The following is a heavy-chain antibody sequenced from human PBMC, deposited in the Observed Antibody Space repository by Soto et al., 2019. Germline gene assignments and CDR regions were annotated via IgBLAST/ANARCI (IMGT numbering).Heavy chain of an antibody. CDR2: INPNSGGT. CDR3: ARGGPYCSSTSCYLSQAFYYGMDG. V-gene: IGHV1-2*04. CDR1: GYTITGYY. Sequence: EAPVQVSRTASGYTITGYYMYWVQTAPGKDLEWMGWINPNSGGTNYAQKFQGWVTMTRDTSISTAYMELSRLRSDDTAVYYCARGGPYCSSTSCYLSQAFYYGMDGWGQGTTVTVS. J-gene: IGHJ6*02. D-gene: IGHD2-2*01.